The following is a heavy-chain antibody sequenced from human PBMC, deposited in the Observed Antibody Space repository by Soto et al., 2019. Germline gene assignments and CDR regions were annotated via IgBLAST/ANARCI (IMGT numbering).Heavy chain of an antibody. CDR2: ISSSSSTI. V-gene: IGHV3-48*01. CDR3: ARGLGYSSFDAFDI. CDR1: GFTFSSYS. J-gene: IGHJ3*02. D-gene: IGHD6-13*01. Sequence: GGSLRLSCAASGFTFSSYSMNWVRQAPGKGLEWVSYISSSSSTIYYADSVKGRFTISRDNAKNSLYLQMNSLRAEDTAVYYCARGLGYSSFDAFDIWGQGTMVTVSS.